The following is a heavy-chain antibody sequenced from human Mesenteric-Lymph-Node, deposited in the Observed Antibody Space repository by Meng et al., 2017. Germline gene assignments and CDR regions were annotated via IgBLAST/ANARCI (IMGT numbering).Heavy chain of an antibody. D-gene: IGHD3-10*01. CDR3: ARVGLPWGSGTYTADY. J-gene: IGHJ4*02. CDR1: GYSISSGYY. Sequence: SETLSLTCTVSGYSISSGYYWGWIRQPPGKGLEWIGSIYHSGSTYYNPSLKSRVTISVDTSKNQFSLKLSSVTAADTAVYYCARVGLPWGSGTYTADYWGQGTLVTVSS. CDR2: IYHSGST. V-gene: IGHV4-38-2*02.